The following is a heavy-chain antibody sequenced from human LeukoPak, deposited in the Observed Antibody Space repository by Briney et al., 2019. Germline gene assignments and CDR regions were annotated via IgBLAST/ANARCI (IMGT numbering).Heavy chain of an antibody. D-gene: IGHD3-22*01. V-gene: IGHV1-2*02. Sequence: GPSVKVSCKASGYTFTGYYLHWVRQAPGQGLEWMGWINPNSGGTNYAQKFQGRVTMTRHTSISTAYMELSRLRSDGTAVYYCAREPGGVYYYDSSGYCSTWGQGTLVTVSS. CDR3: AREPGGVYYYDSSGYCST. CDR1: GYTFTGYY. CDR2: INPNSGGT. J-gene: IGHJ4*02.